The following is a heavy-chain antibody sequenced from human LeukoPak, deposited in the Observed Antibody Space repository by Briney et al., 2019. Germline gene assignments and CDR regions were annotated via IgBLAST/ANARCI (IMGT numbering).Heavy chain of an antibody. CDR2: IYYSGST. D-gene: IGHD2/OR15-2a*01. J-gene: IGHJ4*02. CDR1: GSSISSYY. V-gene: IGHV4-59*08. Sequence: SETLSLTCTVSGSSISSYYWSWIRQPPGKGLEWIGYIYYSGSTNYNPSLKSRVTISVDTSKNQFSLKLSSVTAADTAVYYCARLYGKRGDYWGQGTLVTVSS. CDR3: ARLYGKRGDY.